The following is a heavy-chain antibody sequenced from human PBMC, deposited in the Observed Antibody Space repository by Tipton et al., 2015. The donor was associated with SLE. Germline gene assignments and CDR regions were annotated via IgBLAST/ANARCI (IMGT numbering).Heavy chain of an antibody. V-gene: IGHV4-59*01. CDR3: ARGHSGSDYFDC. CDR2: IYYSGST. D-gene: IGHD1-26*01. Sequence: TLSLTCTVPGGSIRSYYWSWIRQPPGKGLEWIGNIYYSGSTNNNPSLKSRVTISVDTSKNQFSLKLSSVTAADTALYYCARGHSGSDYFDCWGQGTPVTVSS. CDR1: GGSIRSYY. J-gene: IGHJ4*02.